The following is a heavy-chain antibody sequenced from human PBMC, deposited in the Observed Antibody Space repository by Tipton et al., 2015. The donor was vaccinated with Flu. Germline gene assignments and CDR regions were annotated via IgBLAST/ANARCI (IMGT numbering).Heavy chain of an antibody. Sequence: TLSLTCTVSGGSISSSSYYWGWIRQPPGKGLEWIGSIYSSGSTYYNPSLKSRVTISLDTSKNQFSLKLSSVTAADTAVYYCAREKDSSGSEYFQHWGQGTLVTVSS. CDR3: AREKDSSGSEYFQH. CDR1: GGSISSSSYY. D-gene: IGHD6-19*01. V-gene: IGHV4-39*07. CDR2: IYSSGST. J-gene: IGHJ1*01.